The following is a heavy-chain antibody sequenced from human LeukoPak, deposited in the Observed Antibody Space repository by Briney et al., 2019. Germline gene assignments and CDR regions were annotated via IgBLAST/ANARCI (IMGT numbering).Heavy chain of an antibody. J-gene: IGHJ5*02. CDR1: GGSISSDY. D-gene: IGHD1-26*01. Sequence: PSVTLSLTCTVSGGSISSDYWSWIRQPPGKGLEWIGYIYYSGSTNYNPSLKSRVTISVDTSKNQFSLKLSSVTAADTAVYYCARGGSYSFTPWGQGTLVTVSS. CDR3: ARGGSYSFTP. CDR2: IYYSGST. V-gene: IGHV4-59*01.